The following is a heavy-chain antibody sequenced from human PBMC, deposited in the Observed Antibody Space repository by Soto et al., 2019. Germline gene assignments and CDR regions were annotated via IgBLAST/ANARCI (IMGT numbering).Heavy chain of an antibody. CDR2: IRGGGGNT. D-gene: IGHD2-21*02. J-gene: IGHJ2*01. CDR3: AKDAGLAYCGGDCYSRWYFDL. V-gene: IGHV3-23*01. CDR1: GFTFSNYA. Sequence: EVQMLESGGGLVQPGGSLRLSCAVSGFTFSNYAMTWVRQAPGKGLEWVSSIRGGGGNTNSADSVKGRFTISRDNYKNTLYLPMNSLRAADTAVYYCAKDAGLAYCGGDCYSRWYFDLWGRGTLVTVSS.